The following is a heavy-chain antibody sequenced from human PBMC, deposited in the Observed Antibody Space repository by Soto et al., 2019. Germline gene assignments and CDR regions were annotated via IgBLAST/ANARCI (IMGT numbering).Heavy chain of an antibody. CDR2: ISAYNGNT. D-gene: IGHD3-22*01. CDR1: GYTFTSYG. Sequence: ASVKVSCKASGYTFTSYGISWVRQAPGQGLEWMGWISAYNGNTNYAQKLQGRVTMTTDTSTSTAYMELRSLRSDDTAVYYCARLEDSSGYGDFGYWGQGTLVTVYS. CDR3: ARLEDSSGYGDFGY. J-gene: IGHJ4*02. V-gene: IGHV1-18*04.